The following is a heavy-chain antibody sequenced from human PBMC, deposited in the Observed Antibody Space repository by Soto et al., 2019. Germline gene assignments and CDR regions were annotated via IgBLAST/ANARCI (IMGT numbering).Heavy chain of an antibody. Sequence: SETLYLTCTVSGVSMNNFYWSWIRQPPGKGLEWVGYIYYSGSTNYNPSLKSRVTMSVDTSKNQFSLQLTSVTSADTAVYFCARGGWYVDSWGRGTLVTVSS. D-gene: IGHD6-19*01. J-gene: IGHJ4*02. V-gene: IGHV4-59*01. CDR3: ARGGWYVDS. CDR2: IYYSGST. CDR1: GVSMNNFY.